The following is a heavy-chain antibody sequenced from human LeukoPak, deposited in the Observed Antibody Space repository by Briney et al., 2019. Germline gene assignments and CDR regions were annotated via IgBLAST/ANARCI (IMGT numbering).Heavy chain of an antibody. V-gene: IGHV1-2*02. D-gene: IGHD4-23*01. J-gene: IGHJ4*02. CDR2: INPNSGGT. CDR1: GYTFTDYY. Sequence: ASVKVSYKTSGYTFTDYYMHWVRQAPGQGLEYMGWINPNSGGTDYAQKLQGRVTMTTDTSTSTAYMELRSLRSDDTAVYYCARVGEDYGGNSGRGYFDYWGQGTLVTVSS. CDR3: ARVGEDYGGNSGRGYFDY.